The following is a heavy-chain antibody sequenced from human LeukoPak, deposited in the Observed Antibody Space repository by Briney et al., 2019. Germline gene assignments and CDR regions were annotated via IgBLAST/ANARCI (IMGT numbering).Heavy chain of an antibody. Sequence: PSETLSLTCTVSGGSITSYYWTWIRQPPGKALEVIGSIYYSGSTNYNPSLKRRVTISVDTSKNQFSLKLSSVTAADTALYYCARENGYRYDYWGQGTLVTVSS. J-gene: IGHJ4*02. D-gene: IGHD5-24*01. CDR2: IYYSGST. CDR3: ARENGYRYDY. CDR1: GGSITSYY. V-gene: IGHV4-59*01.